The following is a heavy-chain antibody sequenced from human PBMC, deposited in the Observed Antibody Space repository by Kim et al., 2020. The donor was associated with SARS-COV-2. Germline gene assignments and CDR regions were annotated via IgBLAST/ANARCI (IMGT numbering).Heavy chain of an antibody. CDR3: AITTAAAGPFDY. CDR2: IYSGGST. CDR1: GFTVSSNY. V-gene: IGHV3-53*01. J-gene: IGHJ4*02. D-gene: IGHD6-13*01. Sequence: GGSLRLSCAASGFTVSSNYMSWVRQAPGKGLEWVSVIYSGGSTYYADSVKGRFTISRDNSKNTLYLQMNSLRAEDTAVYYCAITTAAAGPFDYWGQGTLVTVSS.